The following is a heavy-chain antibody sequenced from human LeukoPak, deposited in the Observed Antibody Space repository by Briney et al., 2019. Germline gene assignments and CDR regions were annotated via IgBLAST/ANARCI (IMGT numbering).Heavy chain of an antibody. D-gene: IGHD5-24*01. CDR2: ISSSSNYI. J-gene: IGHJ4*02. CDR1: GFTFSSYS. Sequence: GGSLRLSCAASGFTFSSYSMTWVRQAPGKGLGWVSSISSSSNYIYYADSVKGRFTISRDNAKHSLYLQMNSLRAEDTAVYYCARDALILGRRRDGYLWGYWGQGTLVTVSS. CDR3: ARDALILGRRRDGYLWGY. V-gene: IGHV3-21*01.